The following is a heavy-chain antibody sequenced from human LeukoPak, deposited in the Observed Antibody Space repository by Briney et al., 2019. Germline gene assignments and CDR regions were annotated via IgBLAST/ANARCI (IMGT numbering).Heavy chain of an antibody. D-gene: IGHD6-19*01. CDR3: AGGGIQVSGIDEFDY. V-gene: IGHV3-13*01. Sequence: GGSLRLSCAASGFTLIDYDMHWVRQVIGKGPEWVSAIGIRGDTHYSGSVKGRFTISRENAESSLYLQMNSLRAEDTAVYYCAGGGIQVSGIDEFDYWGQGTLVTVSS. J-gene: IGHJ4*02. CDR1: GFTLIDYD. CDR2: IGIRGDT.